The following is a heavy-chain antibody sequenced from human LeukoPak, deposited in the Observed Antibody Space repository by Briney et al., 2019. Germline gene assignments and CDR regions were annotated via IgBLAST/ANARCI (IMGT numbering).Heavy chain of an antibody. CDR3: AHGAMYQLDY. V-gene: IGHV3-21*04. CDR2: ISSSSSYI. D-gene: IGHD2-2*01. Sequence: GGSLRLSCAASGFTFSSYSMNWVRQAPGKGLEWVSSISSSSSYIYYADSVKGRFTISRDNAKTSLFLQMNSLRAEDTAVYYCAHGAMYQLDYWGQGTLVTVSS. J-gene: IGHJ4*02. CDR1: GFTFSSYS.